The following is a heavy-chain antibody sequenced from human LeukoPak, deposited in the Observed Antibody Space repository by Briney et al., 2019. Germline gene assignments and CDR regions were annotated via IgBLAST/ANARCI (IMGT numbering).Heavy chain of an antibody. CDR1: GGSISSYY. CDR3: ARDRRCSGGSCYPRGRNYYYYYMDV. CDR2: IYTSGST. J-gene: IGHJ6*03. V-gene: IGHV4-4*07. D-gene: IGHD2-15*01. Sequence: PSETLSLTXTVSGGSISSYYWSWIRQPAGKGLEWIGRIYTSGSTNYNPSLKSRVTISVDTSKNQFSLKLSSVTAADTAVYYCARDRRCSGGSCYPRGRNYYYYYMDVWGKGTTVTVSS.